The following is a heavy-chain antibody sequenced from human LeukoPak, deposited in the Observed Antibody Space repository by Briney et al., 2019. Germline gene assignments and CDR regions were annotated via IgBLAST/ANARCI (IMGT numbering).Heavy chain of an antibody. V-gene: IGHV1-2*06. CDR2: INPNSGGT. J-gene: IGHJ5*02. Sequence: ASVKVSCKASGYTFTGYYKQWVRQAPGQGLEWMGRINPNSGGTDYAQNFQGRVTMTRDTSISTVYMELSSLKSNDTAVYYCARQGSLGTWFDPWGQGTLVTVSS. CDR3: ARQGSLGTWFDP. CDR1: GYTFTGYY. D-gene: IGHD7-27*01.